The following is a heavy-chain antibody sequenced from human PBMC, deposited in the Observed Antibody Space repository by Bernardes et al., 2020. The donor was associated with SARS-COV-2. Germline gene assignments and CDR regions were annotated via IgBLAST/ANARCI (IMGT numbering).Heavy chain of an antibody. CDR3: GRADYGSGSHYNGMEV. CDR1: GFTFNTYG. V-gene: IGHV3-33*01. CDR2: IWHDGSNK. Sequence: GGSLRLSCAASGFTFNTYGMHWVRQAPGKGLEWVACIWHDGSNKYYADSVKGRFTISRDNSKNTLYLQMNSLRAEDTAVYYCGRADYGSGSHYNGMEVWGQGTTVTVSS. J-gene: IGHJ6*02. D-gene: IGHD3-10*01.